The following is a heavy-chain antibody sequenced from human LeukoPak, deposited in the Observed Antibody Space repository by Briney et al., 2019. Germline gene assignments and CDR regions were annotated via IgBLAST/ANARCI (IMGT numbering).Heavy chain of an antibody. Sequence: PGGSLRLSCAASEFTFSSYSMNWVRQAPGKGLVWVSRINSDGSSTSYADSVKGRFTISRDNAKNTLYLQMNSLRAEDTAVYYCARDLAAQLYWFDPWGQGTLVTVSS. J-gene: IGHJ5*02. V-gene: IGHV3-74*01. CDR1: EFTFSSYS. CDR2: INSDGSST. D-gene: IGHD6-6*01. CDR3: ARDLAAQLYWFDP.